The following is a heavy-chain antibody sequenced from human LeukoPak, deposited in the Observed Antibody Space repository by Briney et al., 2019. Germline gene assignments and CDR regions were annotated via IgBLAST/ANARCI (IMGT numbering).Heavy chain of an antibody. Sequence: GGSLRLSCAAAGFTFSSYAMSWVRQAGGEGLEWVSAISNDGGGTNYADFVKGRFTISRDNSKNTLFLQMNSLRAEDTALYYCAKGSSGYFFDLWGQGTLVTVSS. CDR1: GFTFSSYA. CDR3: AKGSSGYFFDL. CDR2: ISNDGGGT. D-gene: IGHD3-22*01. V-gene: IGHV3-23*01. J-gene: IGHJ4*02.